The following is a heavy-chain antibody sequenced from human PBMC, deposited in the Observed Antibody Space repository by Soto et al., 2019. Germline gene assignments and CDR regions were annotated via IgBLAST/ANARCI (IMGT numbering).Heavy chain of an antibody. CDR3: ARDPITSGYYSYGMDV. D-gene: IGHD3-22*01. V-gene: IGHV3-33*01. Sequence: QPGGSLRLSCAASGFTFSSYGMHWVRQAPGKGLEWVAVIWYDGSNKYYADSVKGRFTISRDNSKNTLDLQMNSLRAEDTAVYYCARDPITSGYYSYGMDVWGQGTTVTVSS. J-gene: IGHJ6*02. CDR1: GFTFSSYG. CDR2: IWYDGSNK.